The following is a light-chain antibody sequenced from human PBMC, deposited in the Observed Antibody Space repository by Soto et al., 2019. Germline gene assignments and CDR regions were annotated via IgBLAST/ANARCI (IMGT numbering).Light chain of an antibody. CDR1: QSVSSSY. CDR3: QQYGSSLTWT. CDR2: GAS. J-gene: IGKJ1*01. V-gene: IGKV3-20*01. Sequence: EIVLTQSPGTLSLSPGERATLSCRASQSVSSSYLAWYQQKPGQAPRLLIYGASSRATGTPDRFSGSGSGTDFTLTISRLESEDFAVYYCQQYGSSLTWTFGQGTKVDIK.